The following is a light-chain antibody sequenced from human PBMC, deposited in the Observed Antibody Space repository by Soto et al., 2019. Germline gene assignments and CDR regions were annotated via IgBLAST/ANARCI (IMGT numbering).Light chain of an antibody. J-gene: IGKJ1*01. V-gene: IGKV1-27*01. CDR2: AAS. Sequence: DIQMTQSPSSLSASVGDTVTITCRASQGISSSLAWYQQKAGKVPDLLIYAASTLQSGVPSHFSGSGSGTDFTLTISSLQSEDSAVYYCQQYVHWPPGAFGQGTTVEIK. CDR1: QGISSS. CDR3: QQYVHWPPGA.